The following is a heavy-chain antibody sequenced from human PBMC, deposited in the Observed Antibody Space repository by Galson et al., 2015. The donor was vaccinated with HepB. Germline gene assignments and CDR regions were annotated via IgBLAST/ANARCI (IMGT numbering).Heavy chain of an antibody. CDR3: ARVAYGANYLDP. Sequence: SVKVSCKASGYSFTHYGITWVRQAPGQGLEWMGWISLYNGDTKYAQKVQGRVTMTTDTSTNTAYMELRSLTSDDTAMYYCARVAYGANYLDPWGRGTLVTVSS. CDR2: ISLYNGDT. CDR1: GYSFTHYG. J-gene: IGHJ5*02. D-gene: IGHD4-17*01. V-gene: IGHV1-18*01.